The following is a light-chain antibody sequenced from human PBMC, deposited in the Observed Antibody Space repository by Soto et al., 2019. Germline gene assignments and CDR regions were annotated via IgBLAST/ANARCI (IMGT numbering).Light chain of an antibody. CDR3: AAWDDTLSGGV. CDR1: SSNIGTNY. J-gene: IGLJ3*02. V-gene: IGLV1-47*01. Sequence: QSVLTQPPSASGTPGQRVTISCSGSSSNIGTNYVYWYQQLPGTAPKLLIYRDNHRPSGVPDRITGSKSGTSASLAISGLRSEDEADYYCAAWDDTLSGGVFGGGTKLTVL. CDR2: RDN.